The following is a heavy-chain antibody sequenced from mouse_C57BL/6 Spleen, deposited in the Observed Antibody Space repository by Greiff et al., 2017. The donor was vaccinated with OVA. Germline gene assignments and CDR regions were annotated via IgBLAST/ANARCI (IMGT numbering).Heavy chain of an antibody. D-gene: IGHD1-1*01. CDR3: ANYGSSHWYFDV. J-gene: IGHJ1*03. CDR1: GYTFTDYY. CDR2: INPNNGGT. V-gene: IGHV1-26*01. Sequence: EVKLMESGPELVKPGASVKISCKASGYTFTDYYMNWVKQSHGKSLEWIGDINPNNGGTSYNQKFKGKATLTVDKSSSTAYMELRSLTSEDSAVYYCANYGSSHWYFDVWGTGTTVTVSS.